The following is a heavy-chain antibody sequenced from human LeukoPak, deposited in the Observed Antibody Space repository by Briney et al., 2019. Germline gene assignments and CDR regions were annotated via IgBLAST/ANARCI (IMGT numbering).Heavy chain of an antibody. J-gene: IGHJ4*02. CDR1: GFTFSSSA. D-gene: IGHD5-24*01. Sequence: GGSLRLSCAASGFTFSSSAMSWVRQAPGKGLEWVSAISSSGGITYYADSVKGRFTISRDNSKHTLFLQMNSLRPEDTAVYYCAKDSRWNFDYWGQGTLVTVSS. V-gene: IGHV3-23*01. CDR3: AKDSRWNFDY. CDR2: ISSSGGIT.